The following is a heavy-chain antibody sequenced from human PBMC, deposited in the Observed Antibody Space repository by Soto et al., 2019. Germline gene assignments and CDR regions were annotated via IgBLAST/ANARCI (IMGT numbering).Heavy chain of an antibody. Sequence: PSETLSLTSTDSGLSINDYYWCGLRQAQGKTLESMGYIYYSGVSFYHPTRNSRATISRDTSKNQCSLNLYFVTTADTAVYYCAASLIPVMITPHGYAQLSFDYWGQGSLVTVSS. CDR2: IYYSGVS. J-gene: IGHJ4*02. CDR3: AASLIPVMITPHGYAQLSFDY. V-gene: IGHV4-59*01. CDR1: GLSINDYY. D-gene: IGHD3-16*01.